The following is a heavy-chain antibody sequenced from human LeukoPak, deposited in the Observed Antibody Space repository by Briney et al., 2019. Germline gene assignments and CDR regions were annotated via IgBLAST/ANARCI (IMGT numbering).Heavy chain of an antibody. D-gene: IGHD6-13*01. Sequence: SQTLSLTCTVSGGSISSGGYYWSWIRQPPGKGLEWIGYIYHSGSTYYNPSLKSRVTISVDRSKNQFSLKLSSVTAADTAVYYCASGGIAAAGTLDAFDIWGQGTMVTVSS. CDR1: GGSISSGGYY. CDR2: IYHSGST. J-gene: IGHJ3*02. V-gene: IGHV4-30-2*01. CDR3: ASGGIAAAGTLDAFDI.